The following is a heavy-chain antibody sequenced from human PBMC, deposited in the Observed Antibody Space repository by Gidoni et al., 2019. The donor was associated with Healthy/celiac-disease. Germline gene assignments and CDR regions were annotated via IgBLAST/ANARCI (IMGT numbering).Heavy chain of an antibody. CDR1: GASISSGGYS. D-gene: IGHD2-15*01. CDR2: IYHSGST. Sequence: QLQLQESGSGLVKPSQTLSLTCAVSGASISSGGYSWSWIRQPPGKGLEWIGYIYHSGSTYYNPSLKRRVTIAVDRSKNQFSLKLSSVTAADTAVYYCARGKDCSGGSCYGHWGQGTLVTVSS. CDR3: ARGKDCSGGSCYGH. J-gene: IGHJ4*02. V-gene: IGHV4-30-2*01.